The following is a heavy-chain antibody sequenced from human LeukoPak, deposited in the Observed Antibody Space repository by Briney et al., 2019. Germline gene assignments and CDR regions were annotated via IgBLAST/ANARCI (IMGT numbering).Heavy chain of an antibody. CDR1: GYTFTGYY. CDR3: ARSYSSSWYDMSAFDI. CDR2: LNPNSGGT. D-gene: IGHD6-13*01. J-gene: IGHJ3*02. Sequence: GASVKVSCKASGYTFTGYYIHWVRQAPGQGLEWMGWLNPNSGGTNYAQKFQGRVTMTRDTSISTAYMELSRLRSDDTAVYYCARSYSSSWYDMSAFDIWGQGTMVTVSS. V-gene: IGHV1-2*02.